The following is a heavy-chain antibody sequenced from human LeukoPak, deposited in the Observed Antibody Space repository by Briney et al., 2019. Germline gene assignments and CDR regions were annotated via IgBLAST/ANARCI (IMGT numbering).Heavy chain of an antibody. CDR2: INPHSGGT. Sequence: GASVKVSCKASGYTFTDYYMHWVRQAPGQGLEWMGWINPHSGGTDHAQKFQGRVTMTRDTSISTAYMELSRLRSDDTAVCYCARGGITIYLYWGQGTLVTVSS. CDR1: GYTFTDYY. CDR3: ARGGITIYLY. V-gene: IGHV1-2*02. D-gene: IGHD3-9*01. J-gene: IGHJ4*02.